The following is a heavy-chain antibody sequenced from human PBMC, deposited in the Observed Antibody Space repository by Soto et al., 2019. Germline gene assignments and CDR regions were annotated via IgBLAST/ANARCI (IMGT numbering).Heavy chain of an antibody. J-gene: IGHJ6*02. D-gene: IGHD6-19*01. CDR1: GLIFSDYH. V-gene: IGHV3-72*01. CDR3: AMLVGWSGGSNDMDV. Sequence: EVQLVESGGGLVQPGGSLRLSCAASGLIFSDYHMDWVRQAPGKGLEWVGRIRRKANSYTTEYAASVKGRFTISREHSKNSLYLQMNSLKTEDTAVYYCAMLVGWSGGSNDMDVWGQGTTVTVSS. CDR2: IRRKANSYTT.